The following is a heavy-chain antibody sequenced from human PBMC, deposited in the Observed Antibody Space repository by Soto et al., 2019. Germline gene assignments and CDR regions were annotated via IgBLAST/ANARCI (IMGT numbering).Heavy chain of an antibody. CDR1: GYTFTSYY. V-gene: IGHV1-46*01. J-gene: IGHJ6*02. Sequence: GASEKVSWKASGYTFTSYYMHWVRQAPGQGLEWMGIINPSGGSTSYAQKFQGRVTMTRDTSTSTVYMELSSLRSEDTAVYYCARGDGYNTYYYYYGMDVWGQGTTVTVSS. CDR2: INPSGGST. D-gene: IGHD5-12*01. CDR3: ARGDGYNTYYYYYGMDV.